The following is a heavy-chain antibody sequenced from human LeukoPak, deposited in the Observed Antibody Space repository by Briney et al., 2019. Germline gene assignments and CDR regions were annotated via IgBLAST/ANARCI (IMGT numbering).Heavy chain of an antibody. D-gene: IGHD2-2*01. V-gene: IGHV3-30*04. CDR2: ISYDGSDK. J-gene: IGHJ4*02. CDR1: GFTFSRYA. Sequence: PGGSLRLSCVASGFTFSRYAIHWVRQAPGKGLEWVAVISYDGSDKNYADSVKGRFTISRDDSKNTLFLQMNSLRAEDTAVNYCASTRMFDYWGQGTLVTVSS. CDR3: ASTRMFDY.